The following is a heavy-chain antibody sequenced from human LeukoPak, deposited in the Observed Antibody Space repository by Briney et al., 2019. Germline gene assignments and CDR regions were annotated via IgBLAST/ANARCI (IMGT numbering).Heavy chain of an antibody. CDR1: GFTFSTYA. J-gene: IGHJ4*02. Sequence: GGSLRLSCAASGFTFSTYAMSWVRQAPGKALEWVSAIGGSGGSTYYADSVKGRFTISRDNSQNTLYLQMNNLGADDTALYYCAKVIVGWHMDFDYWGQGTLVTVSS. CDR2: IGGSGGST. CDR3: AKVIVGWHMDFDY. D-gene: IGHD6-19*01. V-gene: IGHV3-23*01.